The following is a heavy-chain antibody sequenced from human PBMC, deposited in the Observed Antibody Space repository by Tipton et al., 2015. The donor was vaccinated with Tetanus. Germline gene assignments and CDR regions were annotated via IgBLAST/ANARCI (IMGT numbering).Heavy chain of an antibody. Sequence: TLSLTCAVSGGSISSGGFSWHWIRQPPGKALERIGHIYDSGSSYSNPSLKSRVTISVDRSKNQFSLSLSSVTAADTAMYYCARGLLKSGDYRAFDIWGQGTMVTVSS. CDR2: IYDSGSS. J-gene: IGHJ3*02. D-gene: IGHD4-17*01. V-gene: IGHV4-30-2*01. CDR1: GGSISSGGFS. CDR3: ARGLLKSGDYRAFDI.